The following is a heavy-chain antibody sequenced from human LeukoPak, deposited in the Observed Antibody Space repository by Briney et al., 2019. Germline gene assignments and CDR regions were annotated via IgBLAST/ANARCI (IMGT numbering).Heavy chain of an antibody. J-gene: IGHJ4*02. CDR1: GGSISNYS. CDR2: IYYSGST. Sequence: SETLSLTCTASGGSISNYSWSWIRQPPGKGLEWIGYIYYSGSTNYNPSLESRVTISVDTSKNQFSLKLSSVTAADTAVYYCARGTGDYVWGSYRVSPYYFDYWGQGTLVTVSS. CDR3: ARGTGDYVWGSYRVSPYYFDY. D-gene: IGHD3-16*02. V-gene: IGHV4-59*08.